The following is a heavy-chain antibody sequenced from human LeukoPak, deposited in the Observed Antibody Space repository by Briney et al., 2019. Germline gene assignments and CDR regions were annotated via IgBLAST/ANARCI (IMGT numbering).Heavy chain of an antibody. CDR1: GVSITSYY. V-gene: IGHV4-59*08. CDR2: ISYTGST. D-gene: IGHD6-6*01. CDR3: ARHRAYSSSSPFDY. J-gene: IGHJ4*02. Sequence: PSETLSLTCTVSGVSITSYYWSWVRQPPGGGLEWSGYISYTGSTNYNPSLKSRVTISVDTSKSQFSLKLSSVTAADTAVYYCARHRAYSSSSPFDYWGQGTLVTVSS.